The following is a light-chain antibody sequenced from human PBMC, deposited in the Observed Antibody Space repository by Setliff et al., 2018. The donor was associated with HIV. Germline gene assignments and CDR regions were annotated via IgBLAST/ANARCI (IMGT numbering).Light chain of an antibody. J-gene: IGLJ6*01. V-gene: IGLV2-14*03. CDR3: NSYTTRSPLGV. CDR2: DVS. CDR1: SSDVGGYNY. Sequence: SALTQPASVSGSPGQSITISCTGTSSDVGGYNYVAWYQQHPGKAPKLIMFDVSNRPSGVSNRFSGSKSGNTASLTISGLQAEDEADYYCNSYTTRSPLGVFGRGTKATVL.